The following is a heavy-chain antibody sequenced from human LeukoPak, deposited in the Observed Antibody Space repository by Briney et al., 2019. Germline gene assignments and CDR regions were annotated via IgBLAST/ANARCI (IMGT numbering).Heavy chain of an antibody. CDR2: VNSDGSST. D-gene: IGHD3-22*01. CDR3: ARDGYYDSRGYARYLDY. Sequence: PGGSLRLSYAASGFTFSGYLMHWVRQAPGKGLVWVSRVNSDGSSTIYADSVKGRFTISRDNAKNTLYLQMNSLRAEDTAVYYCARDGYYDSRGYARYLDYWGQGTLVTVSS. CDR1: GFTFSGYL. J-gene: IGHJ4*02. V-gene: IGHV3-74*01.